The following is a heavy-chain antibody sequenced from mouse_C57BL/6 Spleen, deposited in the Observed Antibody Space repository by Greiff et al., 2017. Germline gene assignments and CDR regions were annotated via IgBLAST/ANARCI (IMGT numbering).Heavy chain of an antibody. CDR1: GYTFTSYW. D-gene: IGHD2-3*01. CDR3: ARGRDNGYYVDYYAMDY. V-gene: IGHV1-64*01. Sequence: QVQLQQPGAELVKPGASVKLSCKASGYTFTSYWMHWVKQRPGQGLEWIGMIHPNSGSTNYNEKFKSKATLTVDKSSSTAYMQLSSLTSEDSAVYYCARGRDNGYYVDYYAMDYWGQGTSVTVSS. CDR2: IHPNSGST. J-gene: IGHJ4*01.